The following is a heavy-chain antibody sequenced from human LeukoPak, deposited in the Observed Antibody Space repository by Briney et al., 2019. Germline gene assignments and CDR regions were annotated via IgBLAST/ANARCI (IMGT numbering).Heavy chain of an antibody. V-gene: IGHV4-59*01. Sequence: SETXXLXCTVSGGSISSYYWSWIRQPPGKGLEWIGYIYYSGSTNYNPSLKSRVTISVDTSKNQFSLKLSSVTAADTAVYYCAREGYGGNPWGQGTLVAVSS. D-gene: IGHD4-23*01. CDR1: GGSISSYY. CDR3: AREGYGGNP. CDR2: IYYSGST. J-gene: IGHJ5*02.